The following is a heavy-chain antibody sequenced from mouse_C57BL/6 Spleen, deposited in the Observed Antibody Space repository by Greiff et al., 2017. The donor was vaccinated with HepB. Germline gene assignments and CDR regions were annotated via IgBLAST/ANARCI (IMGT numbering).Heavy chain of an antibody. CDR2: ISYDGSN. CDR1: GYSITSGYY. Sequence: EVKLVESGPGLVKPSQSLSLTCSVTGYSITSGYYWNWIRQFPGNKLEWMGYISYDGSNNYNPSLKNRISITRDTSKNQFFLKLNSLTTEDTATYYCARLLLGGYFDVWGTGTTVTVSS. V-gene: IGHV3-6*01. CDR3: ARLLLGGYFDV. D-gene: IGHD2-10*01. J-gene: IGHJ1*03.